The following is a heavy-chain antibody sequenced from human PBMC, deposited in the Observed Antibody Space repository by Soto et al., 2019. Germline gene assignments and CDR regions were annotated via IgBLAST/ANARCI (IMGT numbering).Heavy chain of an antibody. J-gene: IGHJ4*02. CDR2: ISYDGSNK. D-gene: IGHD3-3*01. V-gene: IGHV3-30-3*01. CDR3: AGDKRDLRFLEWSYYFDY. CDR1: GFTFSNYA. Sequence: GGSLRLSCAPSGFTFSNYAMHWVRQAPGKGLEWVAVISYDGSNKYYADSVKGRFTISRDNSKNTLYLQMNSLRAEDTAVYYCAGDKRDLRFLEWSYYFDYWGQGTLVTVSS.